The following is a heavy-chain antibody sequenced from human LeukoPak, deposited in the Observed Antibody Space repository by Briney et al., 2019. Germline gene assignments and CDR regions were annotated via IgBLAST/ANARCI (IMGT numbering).Heavy chain of an antibody. D-gene: IGHD6-13*01. V-gene: IGHV3-23*01. CDR2: ISGSGGST. CDR1: GLTFSSYA. CDR3: AKDIRWSSSSFDY. Sequence: TGGSLRLSCAASGLTFSSYAMSWVRQAPGKGLEWVSAISGSGGSTYYADSVKGRFTISRNNSKNTLYLQMNSLRVEDTAVYFCAKDIRWSSSSFDYWGQGIQVTGSS. J-gene: IGHJ4*02.